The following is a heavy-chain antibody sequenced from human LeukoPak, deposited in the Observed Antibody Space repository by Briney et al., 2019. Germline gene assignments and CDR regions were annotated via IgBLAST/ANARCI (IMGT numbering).Heavy chain of an antibody. D-gene: IGHD1-26*01. CDR2: ISYDGSNK. J-gene: IGHJ4*02. V-gene: IGHV3-30-3*01. Sequence: GRSPRLSCAASGFTFSSYAMHWVRQAPGKGLEWVAVISYDGSNKYYADSVKGRFTISRDNSKNTLYLQMNSLRAEDTAVYYCARDAGGSYFDYWGQGTLVTVSS. CDR1: GFTFSSYA. CDR3: ARDAGGSYFDY.